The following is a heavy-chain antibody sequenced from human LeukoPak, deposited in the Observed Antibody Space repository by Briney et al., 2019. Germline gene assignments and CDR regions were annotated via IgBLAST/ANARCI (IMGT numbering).Heavy chain of an antibody. CDR2: IYHSGSP. CDR1: GGSISSYY. V-gene: IGHV4-59*12. CDR3: ARDASRAHYYDSSGRAAFDI. J-gene: IGHJ3*02. D-gene: IGHD3-22*01. Sequence: PSETLSLTCTVSGGSISSYYWSWIRQPPGKGLEWIGEIYHSGSPNYNPSLKSRVTISVDKSRNHFSLNLSSVTAADTAVYYCARDASRAHYYDSSGRAAFDIWGQGTMVTVSS.